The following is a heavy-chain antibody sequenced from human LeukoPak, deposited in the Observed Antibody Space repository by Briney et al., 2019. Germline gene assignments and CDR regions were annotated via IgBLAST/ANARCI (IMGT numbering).Heavy chain of an antibody. Sequence: ASVKVSCKASGYTFTGYYIHWVRQAPGQGLEWMGWINPNSGGTNYAQTFQGRVTMTRDTSISAAYMELKSLTFDDTAMYYCAREETRGFRWGQGTLVIVSS. D-gene: IGHD1-7*01. CDR3: AREETRGFR. J-gene: IGHJ1*01. CDR2: INPNSGGT. V-gene: IGHV1-2*02. CDR1: GYTFTGYY.